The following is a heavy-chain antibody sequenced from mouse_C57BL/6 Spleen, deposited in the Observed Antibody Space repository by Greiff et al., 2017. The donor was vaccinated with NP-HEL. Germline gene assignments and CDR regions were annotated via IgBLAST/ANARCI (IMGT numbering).Heavy chain of an antibody. J-gene: IGHJ2*01. V-gene: IGHV5-17*01. CDR1: GFTFSDYG. CDR3: ARGYDYDEYYFDY. CDR2: ISSGSSTI. Sequence: DVQLVESGGGLVKPGGSLKLSCAASGFTFSDYGMHWVRQAPEKGLEWVAYISSGSSTIYYADTVKGRFTISRDNAKNTLFLQMTSLRSEDTAMYYCARGYDYDEYYFDYWGQGTTLTVSS. D-gene: IGHD2-4*01.